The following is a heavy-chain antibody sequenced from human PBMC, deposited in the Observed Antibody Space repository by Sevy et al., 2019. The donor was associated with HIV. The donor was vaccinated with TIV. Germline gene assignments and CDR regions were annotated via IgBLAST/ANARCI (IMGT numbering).Heavy chain of an antibody. Sequence: SETLSLTCTVSGGSINSGDYYWTWLRQPPGKGLEWIGYIHHSGSTHHNASLKSRVTISLHTSKNQFSLKLSSLTAADTAVYYCATSKEYIYGPRDPNYHYGLDVWGQGTTVTVSS. CDR2: IHHSGST. J-gene: IGHJ6*02. V-gene: IGHV4-30-4*01. D-gene: IGHD5-18*01. CDR1: GGSINSGDYY. CDR3: ATSKEYIYGPRDPNYHYGLDV.